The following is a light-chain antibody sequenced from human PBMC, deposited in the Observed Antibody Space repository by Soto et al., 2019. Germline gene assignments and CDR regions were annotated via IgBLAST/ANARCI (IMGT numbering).Light chain of an antibody. CDR3: QQFGISPRT. V-gene: IGKV3-20*01. CDR1: QSISSSF. Sequence: EIVLTQSPGTLSLFPGERATLSCRASQSISSSFVGWYQQKPGQAPRLLIYGSSTRATGIPDRFSGSGSGTDFTLTITRLETEDFAVYYCQQFGISPRTFGQGTKLE. CDR2: GSS. J-gene: IGKJ2*01.